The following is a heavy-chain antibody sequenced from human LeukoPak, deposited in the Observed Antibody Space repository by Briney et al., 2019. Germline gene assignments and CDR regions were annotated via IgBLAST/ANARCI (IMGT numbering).Heavy chain of an antibody. CDR1: GGTFSSYA. CDR2: IIPIFGTA. CDR3: ARNLGYCSGGSCYYGDDYYYYMDV. Sequence: GSSVKVSCKASGGTFSSYAISWVRQAPGQGLEWMGGIIPIFGTANYAQKFQGRVTITADKSTSTAYMELSSLRSEDTAVYYCARNLGYCSGGSCYYGDDYYYYMDVWGKGTRSPSP. V-gene: IGHV1-69*06. J-gene: IGHJ6*03. D-gene: IGHD2-15*01.